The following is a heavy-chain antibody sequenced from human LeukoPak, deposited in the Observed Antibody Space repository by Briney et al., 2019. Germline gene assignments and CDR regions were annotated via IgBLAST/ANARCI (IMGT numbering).Heavy chain of an antibody. Sequence: AGSLRLSCAASGFTFSSYWMHWVRQAPGKGLVWVSRINSDGSITTYADSVRGRFTISRDNAKSTLYLQMNSLRAEDTAVYYCASSTQISKYADYWGQGALVTVSS. J-gene: IGHJ4*02. CDR3: ASSTQISKYADY. V-gene: IGHV3-74*01. CDR2: INSDGSIT. D-gene: IGHD2-2*01. CDR1: GFTFSSYW.